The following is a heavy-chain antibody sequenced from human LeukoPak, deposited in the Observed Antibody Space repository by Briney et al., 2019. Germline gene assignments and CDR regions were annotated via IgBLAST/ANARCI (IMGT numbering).Heavy chain of an antibody. Sequence: SETLSLTCTVSGGSISSYYWSWIRQPPGKGLEWIGYIYYSGSTNYNPSLKSRVTISVDTSKNQFSLKLSSVTAADTAVYYCASTRGYSGYGAFDIWGQGTMVTVSS. CDR1: GGSISSYY. D-gene: IGHD5-12*01. CDR3: ASTRGYSGYGAFDI. J-gene: IGHJ3*02. V-gene: IGHV4-59*01. CDR2: IYYSGST.